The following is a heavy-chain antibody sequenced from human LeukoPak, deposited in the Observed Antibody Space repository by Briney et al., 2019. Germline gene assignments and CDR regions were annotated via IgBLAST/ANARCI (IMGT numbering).Heavy chain of an antibody. D-gene: IGHD5-24*01. Sequence: GGSLRLSWAASGFTFSSYSMNWVRQAPGKGLEWVSSISSSSSYIYYADSVKGRFTISRDNAKNSLYLQMNSLRAEDTAVYYCARDSIPFREQPGLYNWFDPWGQGTLVTVSS. CDR1: GFTFSSYS. CDR3: ARDSIPFREQPGLYNWFDP. V-gene: IGHV3-21*01. CDR2: ISSSSSYI. J-gene: IGHJ5*02.